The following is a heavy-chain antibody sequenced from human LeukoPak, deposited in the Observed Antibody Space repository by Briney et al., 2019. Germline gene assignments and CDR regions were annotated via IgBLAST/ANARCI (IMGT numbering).Heavy chain of an antibody. CDR1: GGSISSSSYY. Sequence: SETLSLTCTVSGGSISSSSYYWGWIRQPPGKGLEWIGSVYYTGASYYNPSLKSRVTISIDTSKNHFSLNLTSVTAADTAVYYCARGAPPQNWGQGALVTVSS. CDR3: ARGAPPQN. CDR2: VYYTGAS. J-gene: IGHJ4*02. V-gene: IGHV4-39*07.